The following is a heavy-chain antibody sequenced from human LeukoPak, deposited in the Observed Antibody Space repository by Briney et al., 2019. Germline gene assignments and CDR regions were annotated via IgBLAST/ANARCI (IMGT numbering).Heavy chain of an antibody. V-gene: IGHV3-7*01. D-gene: IGHD3-10*01. CDR2: INQDGSEK. CDR3: ARGSGRYYIY. Sequence: PGGSLRLSCAASGFTFSSYEMNWVRQAPGKGLEWVANINQDGSEKYYVDSVKGRFTISRDNAKNSLYLQMNSLRAEDTAVYYRARGSGRYYIYWGQGTLVTVSS. CDR1: GFTFSSYE. J-gene: IGHJ4*02.